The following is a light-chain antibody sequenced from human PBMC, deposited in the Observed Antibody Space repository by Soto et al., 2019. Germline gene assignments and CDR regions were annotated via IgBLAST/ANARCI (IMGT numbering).Light chain of an antibody. J-gene: IGKJ2*01. V-gene: IGKV3-15*01. CDR3: QQYNKWPRT. Sequence: EIVMTQSPATLYVSTGEIATLSCRASQSISSDVAWYQQKPGQSPRLLIYGASTTATGIPVRFSGSGSGKEFTLTISSLQSEDFAVYNCQQYNKWPRTFGQGNKVDIK. CDR2: GAS. CDR1: QSISSD.